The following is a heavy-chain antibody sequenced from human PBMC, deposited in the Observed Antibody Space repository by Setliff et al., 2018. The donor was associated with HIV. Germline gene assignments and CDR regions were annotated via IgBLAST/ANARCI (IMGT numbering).Heavy chain of an antibody. D-gene: IGHD3-3*01. CDR2: IYTSGNT. Sequence: PSETLSLTCTVSGGSISSYYWSWIRQPAGKGLEWIGRIYTSGNTNHNPSLKSRVTMSVDTSKNQFSLNLSSVTAADTAVYYCARGSGYYYSNFYMDVWGKGTTVTVSS. J-gene: IGHJ6*03. CDR3: ARGSGYYYSNFYMDV. V-gene: IGHV4-4*07. CDR1: GGSISSYY.